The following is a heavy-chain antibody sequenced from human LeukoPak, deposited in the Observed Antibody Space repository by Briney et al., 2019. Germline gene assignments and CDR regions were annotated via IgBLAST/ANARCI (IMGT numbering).Heavy chain of an antibody. Sequence: GGSLRLSCAASGFTFSSYAMHWVRQAPGKGLEWVAVISYDGSNKNYTDSVKGRFTISRDNSKNTLYLQMNSLRAEDTAVYYCARDREQLAFDYWGQGTLITVSS. D-gene: IGHD6-6*01. CDR1: GFTFSSYA. V-gene: IGHV3-30-3*01. J-gene: IGHJ4*02. CDR2: ISYDGSNK. CDR3: ARDREQLAFDY.